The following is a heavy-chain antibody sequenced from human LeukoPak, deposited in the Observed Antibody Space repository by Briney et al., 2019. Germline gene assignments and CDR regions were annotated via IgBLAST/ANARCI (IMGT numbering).Heavy chain of an antibody. CDR2: MNPNSGNT. Sequence: ASVKVSCKASGYTFTSYDSNWVRQATGQGLEWMGWMNPNSGNTGYAQKFQGRVTMTRNTSISTAYMELSSMRSEDTAVYYCARGTGPSAIDWSGYWGYYYYYYMDVWGKGTTVTVSS. V-gene: IGHV1-8*01. J-gene: IGHJ6*03. CDR3: ARGTGPSAIDWSGYWGYYYYYYMDV. D-gene: IGHD3-3*01. CDR1: GYTFTSYD.